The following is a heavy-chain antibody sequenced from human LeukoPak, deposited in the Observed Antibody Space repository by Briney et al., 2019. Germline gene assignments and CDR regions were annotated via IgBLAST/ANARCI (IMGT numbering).Heavy chain of an antibody. Sequence: SETQSLTCTVSGGSISSSSYCWGWIRQPPGKGLEWIGSIYYSGSIYYNPSLKSRVTISVDTSKNQFSLKLSSVTAADTAVYYCARPRSLAVAGTWFDPWGQGTLVTVSS. J-gene: IGHJ5*02. D-gene: IGHD6-19*01. CDR1: GGSISSSSYC. CDR2: IYYSGSI. V-gene: IGHV4-39*01. CDR3: ARPRSLAVAGTWFDP.